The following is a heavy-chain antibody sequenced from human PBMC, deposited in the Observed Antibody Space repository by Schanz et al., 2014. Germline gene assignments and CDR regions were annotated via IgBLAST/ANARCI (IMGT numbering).Heavy chain of an antibody. CDR2: IIPILGIT. J-gene: IGHJ3*02. D-gene: IGHD6-19*01. Sequence: QVQLVQSGAEVMKPGSSVKVSCKASGGTFSIYTINWVRQAPGQGLEWMGRIIPILGITNVAQTFQDRVTIIADKSTSTAYMELSSLRSEDTAVYYCARGLGDERWLDLNEAFDIWGQGTIVTVSS. CDR3: ARGLGDERWLDLNEAFDI. V-gene: IGHV1-69*02. CDR1: GGTFSIYT.